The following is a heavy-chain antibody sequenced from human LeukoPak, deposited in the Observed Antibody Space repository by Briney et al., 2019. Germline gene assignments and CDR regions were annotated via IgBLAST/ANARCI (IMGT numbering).Heavy chain of an antibody. J-gene: IGHJ1*01. Sequence: SETLSLTCTVSGGSISSYYWSWIRQPPGKGLEWIGYIYYSGSTNYNPSLKSRVTISVDTSKNQFSLKLSSVTAADTAVYYCARGGYSSSWSFQHWGQGTLVTVSS. D-gene: IGHD6-13*01. CDR3: ARGGYSSSWSFQH. CDR1: GGSISSYY. CDR2: IYYSGST. V-gene: IGHV4-59*01.